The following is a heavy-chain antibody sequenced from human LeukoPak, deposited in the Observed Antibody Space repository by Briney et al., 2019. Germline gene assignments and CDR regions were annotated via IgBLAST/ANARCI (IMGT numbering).Heavy chain of an antibody. J-gene: IGHJ4*02. D-gene: IGHD3-9*01. Sequence: GGSLRLSCAASGFTFSNYEMNWVRQAPGKGLEWVSYISSNGSTVYYADSVKGRFTISRDNAKNSLYLQMNSLRAEDTAVYYCARGRYFDWFPRSAFDYWGQGTLVTVSS. CDR2: ISSNGSTV. V-gene: IGHV3-48*03. CDR1: GFTFSNYE. CDR3: ARGRYFDWFPRSAFDY.